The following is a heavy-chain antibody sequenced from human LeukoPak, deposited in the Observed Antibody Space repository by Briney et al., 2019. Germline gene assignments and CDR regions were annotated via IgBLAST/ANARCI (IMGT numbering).Heavy chain of an antibody. CDR3: AKDPNGDYVGAFDS. V-gene: IGHV3-23*01. J-gene: IGHJ3*02. D-gene: IGHD4-17*01. Sequence: PGGSLRLSCAASAFSFSSFAMTWVRQAPGEGLEWVSGIHGSGDTTYYADSVKGRFTISRDNSRKMMYLQMNSLRVEDTAVYYCAKDPNGDYVGAFDSWGQGTMVTVSS. CDR2: IHGSGDTT. CDR1: AFSFSSFA.